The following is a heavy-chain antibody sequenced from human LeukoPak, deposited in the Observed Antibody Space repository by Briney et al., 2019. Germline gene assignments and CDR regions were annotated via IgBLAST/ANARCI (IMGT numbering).Heavy chain of an antibody. V-gene: IGHV4-34*01. CDR1: GGSFSGYY. Sequence: PSETLSLTCAVYGGSFSGYYWSWIRQPPGKGLEWIGEINHSGSTNYNPSLKSRVTISVDTSKNQFSLKLSSVTAADTVVYYCARVSGGGLDYWGQGTLVTVSS. J-gene: IGHJ4*02. D-gene: IGHD2-15*01. CDR3: ARVSGGGLDY. CDR2: INHSGST.